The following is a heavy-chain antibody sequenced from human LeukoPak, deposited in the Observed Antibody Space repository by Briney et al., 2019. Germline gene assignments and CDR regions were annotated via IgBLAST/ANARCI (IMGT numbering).Heavy chain of an antibody. Sequence: ASVKVSCKASGGTFSSYAISWVRQAPGQGLEWMGRIIPILGIANYAQKFQGRVTITADKSTSTAYMELSSLRSEDTAVYYCARDDSSGYYNYWGQGTLVTVSS. CDR1: GGTFSSYA. CDR3: ARDDSSGYYNY. J-gene: IGHJ4*02. CDR2: IIPILGIA. D-gene: IGHD3-22*01. V-gene: IGHV1-69*04.